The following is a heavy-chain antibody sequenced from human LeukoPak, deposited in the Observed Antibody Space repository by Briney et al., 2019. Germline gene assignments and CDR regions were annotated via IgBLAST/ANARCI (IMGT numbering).Heavy chain of an antibody. V-gene: IGHV3-23*01. J-gene: IGHJ4*02. CDR3: AKETGIMAPVYFDY. CDR2: ISGSGGTT. D-gene: IGHD3-10*01. Sequence: PGGSLRLSCAASGXTFSSYAMSWVRQASGKGLEWVSAISGSGGTTYYTDSVKGRFTISRDNSKNTLYLQMTSLRAEDTAVYYCAKETGIMAPVYFDYWGQGTLVTVSS. CDR1: GXTFSSYA.